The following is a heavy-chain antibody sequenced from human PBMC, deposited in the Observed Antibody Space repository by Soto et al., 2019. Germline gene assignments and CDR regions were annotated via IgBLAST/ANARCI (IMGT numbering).Heavy chain of an antibody. J-gene: IGHJ6*02. CDR1: GYSFTSYW. Sequence: PGESLKISCKGSGYSFTSYWISWVRQMPGKGLEWMGRIDPSDSYTNYSPSFQGHVTISADKSISTAYLQWSSLKASDTAMYYCARTDYRKGYYYYGMDVWGQGTTVTVSS. V-gene: IGHV5-10-1*01. CDR3: ARTDYRKGYYYYGMDV. CDR2: IDPSDSYT. D-gene: IGHD4-4*01.